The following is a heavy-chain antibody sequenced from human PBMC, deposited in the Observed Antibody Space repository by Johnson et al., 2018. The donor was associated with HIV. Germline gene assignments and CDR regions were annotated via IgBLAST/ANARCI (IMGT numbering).Heavy chain of an antibody. Sequence: QVQLVESGGGVVQPGRSLRLSCAASGFTFSTFGMHWVRQAPGKGLEWVAVISHDGNNKYYADSLKGRFTISRENSKNTLFLQMNSLRAEDTAVYYCARGFEQLDDAFDIWGQGTMVTVSS. CDR1: GFTFSTFG. CDR3: ARGFEQLDDAFDI. J-gene: IGHJ3*02. CDR2: ISHDGNNK. D-gene: IGHD1-1*01. V-gene: IGHV3-30*03.